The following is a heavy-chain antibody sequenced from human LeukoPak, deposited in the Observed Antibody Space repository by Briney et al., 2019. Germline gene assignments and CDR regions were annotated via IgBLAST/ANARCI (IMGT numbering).Heavy chain of an antibody. CDR2: IIPIFGTA. CDR3: ARASYYYDSSGYRRYNWFDP. V-gene: IGHV1-69*05. CDR1: GGTFSSYA. Sequence: SVKVSCKASGGTFSSYAISRVRQAPGQGLEWMGRIIPIFGTANYAQKFQGRVTITTDESTSTAYMELSSLRFEDTAVYYCARASYYYDSSGYRRYNWFDPWGQGTLVTVSS. D-gene: IGHD3-22*01. J-gene: IGHJ5*02.